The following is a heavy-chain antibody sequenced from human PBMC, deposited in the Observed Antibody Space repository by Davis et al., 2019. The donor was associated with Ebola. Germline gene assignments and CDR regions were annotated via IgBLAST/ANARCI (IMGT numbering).Heavy chain of an antibody. J-gene: IGHJ4*02. V-gene: IGHV4-59*01. D-gene: IGHD3-10*01. CDR2: IHYLGNT. CDR3: ARGPGSFYGSGSHYYDY. CDR1: GGSINNYF. Sequence: MLSETLSLTCTVSGGSINNYFWSWIRQPPGKGLEWIGNIHYLGNTNYNPSLKGRLAMSVDTSKNQFSVKLSSVTPADTAVYYCARGPGSFYGSGSHYYDYWGQGTLVTVSS.